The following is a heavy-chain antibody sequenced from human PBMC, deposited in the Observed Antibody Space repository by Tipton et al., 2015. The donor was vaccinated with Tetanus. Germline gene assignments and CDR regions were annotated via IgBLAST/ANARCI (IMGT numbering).Heavy chain of an antibody. CDR3: ARASPYYYDSSGYENWFDP. J-gene: IGHJ5*02. V-gene: IGHV1-18*01. D-gene: IGHD3-22*01. CDR1: GYTFTSYG. CDR2: ISAYNGNT. Sequence: QVQLVQSGAEVKKPGASVKVSCKASGYTFTSYGISWVRQAPGQGLEWMGWISAYNGNTNYAQKLRGRVTMTTDTSTSTAYMELRSLRSDDTAVYYCARASPYYYDSSGYENWFDPWGQGTLVTVSS.